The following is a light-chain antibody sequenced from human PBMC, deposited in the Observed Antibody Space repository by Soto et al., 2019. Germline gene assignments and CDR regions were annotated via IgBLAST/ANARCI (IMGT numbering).Light chain of an antibody. Sequence: QSVLPQPASLSGSPGQSITISCTGTSSDVGGYNYVSWYQQHPGKAPKLMIYDVSNRPSGVSNRFSGSKSGNTASLTISGLQAEDEADYYCSSYTSSSTLEGVFGTGTKVTVL. V-gene: IGLV2-14*01. CDR2: DVS. CDR1: SSDVGGYNY. CDR3: SSYTSSSTLEGV. J-gene: IGLJ1*01.